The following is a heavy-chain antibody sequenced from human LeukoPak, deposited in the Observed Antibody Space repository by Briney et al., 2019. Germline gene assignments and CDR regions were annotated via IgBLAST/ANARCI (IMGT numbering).Heavy chain of an antibody. J-gene: IGHJ4*02. D-gene: IGHD4-11*01. CDR3: ARDPGHDASNYGGLDF. CDR2: INPKSGDP. CDR1: GYTFTAHY. Sequence: GASLKVSCKASGYTFTAHYMHWVRQAPGQGLEWMGWINPKSGDPIYVQKFQGRVTLTRDTSIDTVYLELSSLKSDDTAVYYCARDPGHDASNYGGLDFWGQGTLVTVSS. V-gene: IGHV1-2*02.